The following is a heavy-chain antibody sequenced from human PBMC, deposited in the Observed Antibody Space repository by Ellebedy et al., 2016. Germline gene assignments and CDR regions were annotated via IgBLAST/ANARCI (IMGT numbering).Heavy chain of an antibody. CDR3: ARDPPRVEYYYDSSGPYYFDY. CDR2: IRQDGNDI. CDR1: GITFSNYF. J-gene: IGHJ4*02. D-gene: IGHD3-22*01. V-gene: IGHV3-7*01. Sequence: GESLKISXGGSGITFSNYFMSWVRQAPGKGLEWVAKIRQDGNDIDYVDSVKGRFTISRDNAKNSLYLQMNSLRAEDTAVYYCARDPPRVEYYYDSSGPYYFDYWGQGTLVTVSS.